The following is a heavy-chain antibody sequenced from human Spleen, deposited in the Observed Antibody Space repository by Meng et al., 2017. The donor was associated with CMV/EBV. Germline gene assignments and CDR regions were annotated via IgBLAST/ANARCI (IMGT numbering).Heavy chain of an antibody. Sequence: LSCAVYGASFSGYYWSWIRQPPGKGLEWIGEINHSGSTNYNPSLKRRVTISVDTSKNQFSLKLSSVTAADTAVYYCARGSGGGDYWGQGTLVTVSS. CDR3: ARGSGGGDY. D-gene: IGHD1-26*01. CDR1: GASFSGYY. V-gene: IGHV4-34*01. CDR2: INHSGST. J-gene: IGHJ4*02.